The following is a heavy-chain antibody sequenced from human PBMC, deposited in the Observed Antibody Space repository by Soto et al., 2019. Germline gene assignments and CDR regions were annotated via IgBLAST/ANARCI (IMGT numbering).Heavy chain of an antibody. Sequence: QVQLVESGGGVVQPGRSLRLSCEASGFTFSSYGMHWVRQAPGKGLEWVAVIWYDGSNKYYADSVKGRFTISRDNSKNTLYLQMNSLRAEDTAVYYCARDNDIAAFDYWGQGTLVTVSS. D-gene: IGHD6-13*01. J-gene: IGHJ4*02. CDR3: ARDNDIAAFDY. V-gene: IGHV3-33*01. CDR1: GFTFSSYG. CDR2: IWYDGSNK.